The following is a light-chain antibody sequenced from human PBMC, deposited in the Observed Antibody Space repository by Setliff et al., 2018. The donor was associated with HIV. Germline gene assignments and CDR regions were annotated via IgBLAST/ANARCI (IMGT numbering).Light chain of an antibody. CDR3: CSYAGTYTYL. CDR1: SSDIGAYNY. J-gene: IGLJ1*01. V-gene: IGLV2-11*01. CDR2: DVT. Sequence: QSALTQPRSVSGSPGQSVTFSCTGSSSDIGAYNYVSWYQQHPGKAPKLIIYDVTKRPSGVPDRFSGSKSGDTASLTISGLQSEDEADYYCCSYAGTYTYLFGTGPRSPS.